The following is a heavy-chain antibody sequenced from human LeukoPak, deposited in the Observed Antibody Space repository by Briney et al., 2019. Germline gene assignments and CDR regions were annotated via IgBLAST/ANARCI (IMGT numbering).Heavy chain of an antibody. J-gene: IGHJ4*02. V-gene: IGHV4-4*07. Sequence: PSETLSLTCTVSGGSISSYYWSWIRQPAGKGLEWIGRIYTSGSTNYNPSLKSRVTMSVDTSKNQFSLKLSSVTAADTAVYYCARAGRDSGTYYTFFDYWGQGTLVTVSS. D-gene: IGHD3-10*01. CDR3: ARAGRDSGTYYTFFDY. CDR2: IYTSGST. CDR1: GGSISSYY.